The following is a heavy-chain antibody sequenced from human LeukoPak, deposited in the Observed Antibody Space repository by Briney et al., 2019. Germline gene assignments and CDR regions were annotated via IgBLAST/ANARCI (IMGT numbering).Heavy chain of an antibody. J-gene: IGHJ6*02. D-gene: IGHD1-1*01. Sequence: SETLSLTCTVSGGSITTYYWTWIRQPPGKGLEWIGYINYSGSTNYNPSLKSRVTISVDTSKNQFSLKLSSVTAADTAVYYCARAQLNLLVDFGMDAWGQGTTVTVSS. V-gene: IGHV4-59*01. CDR1: GGSITTYY. CDR2: INYSGST. CDR3: ARAQLNLLVDFGMDA.